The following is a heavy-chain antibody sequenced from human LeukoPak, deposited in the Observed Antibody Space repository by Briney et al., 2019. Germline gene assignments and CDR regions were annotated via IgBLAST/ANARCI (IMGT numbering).Heavy chain of an antibody. Sequence: SGGSLRLSCAASGFTFSSYSMNWVRQAPGKGLEWVPSISSSSSYIYYADSVKGRFTISRDNAKNSLYLQMNSLRAEDTAVYYCARDRILTGYDYWGQGTLVTVSS. CDR1: GFTFSSYS. D-gene: IGHD3-9*01. J-gene: IGHJ4*02. V-gene: IGHV3-21*01. CDR3: ARDRILTGYDY. CDR2: ISSSSSYI.